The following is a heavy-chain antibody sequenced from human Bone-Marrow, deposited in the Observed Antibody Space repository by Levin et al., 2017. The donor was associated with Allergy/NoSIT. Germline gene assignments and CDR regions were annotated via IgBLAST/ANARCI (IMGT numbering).Heavy chain of an antibody. J-gene: IGHJ6*03. V-gene: IGHV3-74*01. CDR1: GFTFSSYW. Sequence: GESLKISCAASGFTFSSYWMHWVRQAPGKGLVWVSRINSDGASTSYADSVKGRFTISRDNAKRTLYLQMNSLRAEDTAVYYCATTTTSPYNYMDVWGKGTTVTVSS. CDR2: INSDGAST. CDR3: ATTTTSPYNYMDV. D-gene: IGHD1-26*01.